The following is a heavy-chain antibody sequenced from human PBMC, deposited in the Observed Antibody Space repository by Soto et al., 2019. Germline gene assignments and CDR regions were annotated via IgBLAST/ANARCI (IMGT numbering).Heavy chain of an antibody. J-gene: IGHJ4*02. V-gene: IGHV1-46*01. CDR3: ARDCGDYGVDY. CDR2: INPSGGST. D-gene: IGHD4-17*01. Sequence: QVQLVQSGAEVKKPGASVKVSCKASGYTFTSYYMHWVRQAPGPGREWRRIINPSGGSTSYEQKFQGRVTMTRDTSTSTGYMELSSLRAEDTAVDYCARDCGDYGVDYWGQGTLVTVSS. CDR1: GYTFTSYY.